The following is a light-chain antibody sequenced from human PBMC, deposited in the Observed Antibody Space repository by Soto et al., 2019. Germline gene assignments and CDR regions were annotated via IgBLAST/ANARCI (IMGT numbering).Light chain of an antibody. J-gene: IGKJ1*01. Sequence: DIQMTQSPSTLSASVGDRVTITCRASQNINQWLAWYQQKPGKAPKFLIYDASIFESGVPSRFSCTGSGTEFPLTISSLQPDDFATYYCQRYNSNSRTFGHGTKVEIK. CDR2: DAS. V-gene: IGKV1-5*01. CDR3: QRYNSNSRT. CDR1: QNINQW.